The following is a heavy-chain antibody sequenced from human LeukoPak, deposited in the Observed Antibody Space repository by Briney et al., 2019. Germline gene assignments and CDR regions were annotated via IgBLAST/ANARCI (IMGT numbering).Heavy chain of an antibody. CDR2: ISAYNGKT. CDR1: DYTFIDYG. Sequence: ASLKASCKASDYTFIDYGVSWVRQAPGQRLEWMGWISAYNGKTNFAQKLQGRVTMTTDTSTTTAYMELRSLRSDDTAVYYCARGGRDRLSTLAFDIWGQGTMVTVSS. V-gene: IGHV1-18*01. CDR3: ARGGRDRLSTLAFDI. J-gene: IGHJ3*02. D-gene: IGHD3-16*01.